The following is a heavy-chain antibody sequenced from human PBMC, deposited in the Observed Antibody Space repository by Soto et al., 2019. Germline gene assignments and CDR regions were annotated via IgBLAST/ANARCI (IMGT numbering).Heavy chain of an antibody. V-gene: IGHV3-9*01. CDR2: ISWNGGTV. CDR1: GFIFGDYA. CDR3: AKFRDTSGWYTAFDL. D-gene: IGHD6-19*01. J-gene: IGHJ3*01. Sequence: GGSLRLSCAASGFIFGDYAMHWVRQAPGKGLEWVSGISWNGGTVEYADSVKGRFTISRDNAKNSLYLQMSRLTIEDTALYYCAKFRDTSGWYTAFDLWGQGTMVTVSS.